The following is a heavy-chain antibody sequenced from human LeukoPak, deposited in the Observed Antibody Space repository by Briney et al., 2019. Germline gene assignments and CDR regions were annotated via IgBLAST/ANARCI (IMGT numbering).Heavy chain of an antibody. Sequence: ASVKVSCKASGYTFTSYGISWVRQAPGQGLEGMGWISAYNGNTNYANKLQGRVTITTDTSTGPTYMELRNLRSDDTAVYYCARDGGYYYDSSGYYPFDYWGQGTLVTVSS. D-gene: IGHD3-22*01. CDR1: GYTFTSYG. CDR2: ISAYNGNT. CDR3: ARDGGYYYDSSGYYPFDY. J-gene: IGHJ4*02. V-gene: IGHV1-18*01.